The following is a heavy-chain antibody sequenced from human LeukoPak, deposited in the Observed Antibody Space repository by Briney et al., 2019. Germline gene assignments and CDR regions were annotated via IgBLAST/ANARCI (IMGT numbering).Heavy chain of an antibody. D-gene: IGHD3-22*01. CDR3: ARGLDSSGYSYVGGGDAFDI. J-gene: IGHJ3*02. V-gene: IGHV1-2*02. Sequence: ASVKVSCKASGYTFTGYYMHWVRQAPGQGLEWMGWINPNSGGTNYAQKFQGRVTMTRDTSISTAYMELSRLRSDDTAVYYCARGLDSSGYSYVGGGDAFDILGQGTMVTVSS. CDR1: GYTFTGYY. CDR2: INPNSGGT.